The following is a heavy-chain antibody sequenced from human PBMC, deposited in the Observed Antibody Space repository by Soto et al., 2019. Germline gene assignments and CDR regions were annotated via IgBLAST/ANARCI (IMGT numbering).Heavy chain of an antibody. Sequence: GGSLRLSCAASGFTFSSYAMSWVRQAPGKGLEWVSAISVSGGSTYYADSVKGRFTISRDNSKNTLYLQMNSLRAEDTAVYYCAKSLGYYDSSGYPYYFDYWGQGTLVTVSS. J-gene: IGHJ4*02. CDR3: AKSLGYYDSSGYPYYFDY. D-gene: IGHD3-22*01. CDR2: ISVSGGST. CDR1: GFTFSSYA. V-gene: IGHV3-23*01.